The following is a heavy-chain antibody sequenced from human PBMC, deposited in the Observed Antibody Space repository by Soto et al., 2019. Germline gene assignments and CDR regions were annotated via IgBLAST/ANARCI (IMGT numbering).Heavy chain of an antibody. CDR2: IGTAGDT. Sequence: GGSLILSCAASGFTFSSYDMHWVRQATGKGLEWVSAIGTAGDTYYPGSVKGRFTISRENAKNSLYLQMNSLRAEDTAVYYCARATRDSGSTYFDYWGQGTLVTVSS. D-gene: IGHD1-26*01. V-gene: IGHV3-13*01. J-gene: IGHJ4*02. CDR3: ARATRDSGSTYFDY. CDR1: GFTFSSYD.